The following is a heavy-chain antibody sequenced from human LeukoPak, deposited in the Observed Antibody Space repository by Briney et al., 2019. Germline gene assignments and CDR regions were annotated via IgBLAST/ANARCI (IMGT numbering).Heavy chain of an antibody. CDR2: ISAYNGNT. J-gene: IGHJ3*02. V-gene: IGHV1-18*03. CDR3: ARDGEQWLADDAFDI. CDR1: GYTFTSYG. D-gene: IGHD6-19*01. Sequence: ASVKVSCKASGYTFTSYGISWVRQAPGQGLEWMGWISAYNGNTNYAQKLQGRVTMTTDTSTSTAYMELRSLRSDDMSVYYCARDGEQWLADDAFDIWGQGTMVTVSS.